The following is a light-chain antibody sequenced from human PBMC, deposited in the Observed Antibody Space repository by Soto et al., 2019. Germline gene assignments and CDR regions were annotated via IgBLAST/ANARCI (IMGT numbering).Light chain of an antibody. CDR1: QDISSY. CDR3: QQYYNYPYT. Sequence: AIRMTQSPSSFSASTGDRVTITCRASQDISSYLAWYQQKPGKAPKLLIYAASTLQSGVPSTFSGSGSGTDFALTIGCMQSEDFATYYCQQYYNYPYTFGQGTKLEIK. J-gene: IGKJ2*01. CDR2: AAS. V-gene: IGKV1-8*01.